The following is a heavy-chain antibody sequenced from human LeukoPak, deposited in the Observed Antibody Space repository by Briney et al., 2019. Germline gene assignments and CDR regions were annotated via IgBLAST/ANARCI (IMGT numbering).Heavy chain of an antibody. CDR3: ARHATYYSASGTYYSPYFFDY. Sequence: GGSLRLSCAASGFTVSSNYMSWVRQAPGKGLEWVSIIYSGGSAYYADSVKGRFTISRDNSKNTLYLQMNSLRAEDTAVYYCARHATYYSASGTYYSPYFFDYWGQGTLVTASS. CDR1: GFTVSSNY. J-gene: IGHJ4*02. CDR2: IYSGGSA. V-gene: IGHV3-53*01. D-gene: IGHD3-10*01.